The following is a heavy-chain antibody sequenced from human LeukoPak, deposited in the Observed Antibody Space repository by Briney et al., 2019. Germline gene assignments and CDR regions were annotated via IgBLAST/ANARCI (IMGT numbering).Heavy chain of an antibody. V-gene: IGHV3-48*01. CDR1: GFSLRRYS. CDR2: IRGSGSAM. D-gene: IGHD3-22*01. Sequence: GGSLRLSCVASGFSLRRYSMNWVREAPGKGLEWISYIRGSGSAMYYADSVKGRFTISRDNAKNSLYLQMNSLRAEDTAVYYCARDLLITMIVTMDVWGKGTTVTVSS. CDR3: ARDLLITMIVTMDV. J-gene: IGHJ6*04.